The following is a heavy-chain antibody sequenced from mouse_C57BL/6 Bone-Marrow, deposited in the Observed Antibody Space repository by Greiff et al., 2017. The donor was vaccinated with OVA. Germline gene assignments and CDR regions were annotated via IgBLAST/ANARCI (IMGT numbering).Heavy chain of an antibody. D-gene: IGHD2-3*01. J-gene: IGHJ2*01. CDR1: GYAFSSSW. V-gene: IGHV1-82*01. Sequence: QVQLQQSGPELVKPGASVKISCKASGYAFSSSWMNWVKQRPGKGLEWIGRIYPGDGDTNYNGKFKGKATLTADKSSSTAYMQLRSLTSEDSAVYVCARHEDGYYASYFDYWGQGTTLTVSS. CDR3: ARHEDGYYASYFDY. CDR2: IYPGDGDT.